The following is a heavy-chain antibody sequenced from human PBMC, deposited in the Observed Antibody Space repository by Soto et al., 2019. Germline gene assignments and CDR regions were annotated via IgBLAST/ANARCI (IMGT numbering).Heavy chain of an antibody. J-gene: IGHJ6*02. CDR2: ISGKNGNT. V-gene: IGHV1-18*04. Sequence: QVQLVQSGVEVKKPGASVKVSCKASGYTFISHGISWVRQAPGQGLEWMGWISGKNGNTNYAQKLQGRVTLTTDTSTSTAYRELRSLRADYTSVYYCARVSSSIVVVPDYGMDVWVQGTTVTVSS. CDR3: ARVSSSIVVVPDYGMDV. D-gene: IGHD2-2*01. CDR1: GYTFISHG.